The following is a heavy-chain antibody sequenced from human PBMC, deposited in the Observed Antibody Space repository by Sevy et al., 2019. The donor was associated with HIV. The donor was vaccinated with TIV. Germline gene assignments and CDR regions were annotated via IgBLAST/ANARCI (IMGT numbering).Heavy chain of an antibody. CDR1: GFTLTSYA. CDR3: VKDVAYDNTYLDY. CDR2: VSGSGGST. J-gene: IGHJ4*01. V-gene: IGHV3-23*01. Sequence: GGSLRLSCAVSGFTLTSYAMNWVRQAPGKGLEWVSGVSGSGGSTYYADSVKGRFTISRDNSRNTLYLQINSLRAEDTAVYYCVKDVAYDNTYLDYWGQEPWSPSPQ. D-gene: IGHD3-22*01.